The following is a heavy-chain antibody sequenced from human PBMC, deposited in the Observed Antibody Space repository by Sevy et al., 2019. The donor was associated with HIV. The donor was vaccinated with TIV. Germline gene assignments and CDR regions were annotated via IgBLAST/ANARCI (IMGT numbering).Heavy chain of an antibody. D-gene: IGHD3-10*01. CDR1: GFTSEVRFTAKA. V-gene: IGHV3-23*01. Sequence: GGSLRLSCAGSGFTSEVRFTAKAMSWARQPPGKGREGASTFIGGAGGTYYADSGRGGFTISRDNPKNKVFLQMNDLTADDTALYYCAKVRGEGSGSYPRYFDSWGQGTLVTVSS. CDR2: FIGGAGGT. CDR3: AKVRGEGSGSYPRYFDS. J-gene: IGHJ4*02.